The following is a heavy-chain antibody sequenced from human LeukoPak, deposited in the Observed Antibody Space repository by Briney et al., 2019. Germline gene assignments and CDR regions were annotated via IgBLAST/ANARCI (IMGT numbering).Heavy chain of an antibody. D-gene: IGHD3-22*01. V-gene: IGHV3-7*01. CDR1: GFTFSNYW. J-gene: IGHJ4*02. CDR3: ARDRALYDRSGYYYTEDDY. Sequence: AGGSLRLSCAASGFTFSNYWMSWVRQAPGKGLEWVANIKQDESKKYYVDSVKGRFTISRDNTKNSLYLQMNSLRAEDTAVYYCARDRALYDRSGYYYTEDDYWGQGTLVTVSS. CDR2: IKQDESKK.